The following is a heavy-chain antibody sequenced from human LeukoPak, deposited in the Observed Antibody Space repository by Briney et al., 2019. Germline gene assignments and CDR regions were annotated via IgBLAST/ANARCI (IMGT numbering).Heavy chain of an antibody. J-gene: IGHJ6*02. CDR2: IYYSGST. Sequence: PSETLSLTCTVSGGSISSYYWSWIRQPPGKGLEWIGYIYYSGSTNYNPSLKSRVTISVDTSKNQFSLKLSSVTAADTAVYYCATQGSGWSYGMDVWGQGTTVTVSS. D-gene: IGHD6-19*01. V-gene: IGHV4-59*08. CDR3: ATQGSGWSYGMDV. CDR1: GGSISSYY.